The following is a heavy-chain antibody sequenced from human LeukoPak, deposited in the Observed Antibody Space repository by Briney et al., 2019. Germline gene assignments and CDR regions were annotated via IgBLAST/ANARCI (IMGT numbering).Heavy chain of an antibody. J-gene: IGHJ4*02. D-gene: IGHD3-22*01. CDR3: VRDGSYYDSRGYYYLY. V-gene: IGHV1-69*13. CDR1: GGTFSSYG. CDR2: ITPMFGTA. Sequence: GASVKVSCKASGGTFSSYGISWVRRAPGQGLEWMGGITPMFGTANYAQKFQGRVTITADESTSTAYMELSSLRSEDTAVYYCVRDGSYYDSRGYYYLYWGQGTLVTVSS.